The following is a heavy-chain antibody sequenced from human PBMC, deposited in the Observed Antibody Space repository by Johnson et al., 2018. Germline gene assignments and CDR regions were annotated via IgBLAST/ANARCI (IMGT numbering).Heavy chain of an antibody. CDR1: GFAFGTFP. J-gene: IGHJ4*02. Sequence: QVQLVQSGGGVVQXGRSLRLSCAASGFAFGTFPMHWVRQAPGKGLEWVALISYDGNPRSYIDSVTGRFTLSRDNSENTLYLQMNSLTTADTAVYYCARDSLIYTTGWSYFDFWGQGTLVTVSS. D-gene: IGHD6-19*01. CDR3: ARDSLIYTTGWSYFDF. CDR2: ISYDGNPR. V-gene: IGHV3-30-3*01.